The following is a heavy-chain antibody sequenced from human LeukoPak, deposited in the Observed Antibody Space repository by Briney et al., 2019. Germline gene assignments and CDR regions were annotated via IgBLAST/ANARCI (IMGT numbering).Heavy chain of an antibody. CDR2: ISSSSSYI. Sequence: PGGSLRLSCAASGFTFSSYAMSWVRQAPGKGLEWVSSISSSSSYIYYADSVKGRFTISRDNAKNSLYLQMNSLRAEDTAVYYCARGYGPQAYYYYGMDVWGQGTTVTVSS. CDR1: GFTFSSYA. J-gene: IGHJ6*02. D-gene: IGHD4-17*01. CDR3: ARGYGPQAYYYYGMDV. V-gene: IGHV3-21*01.